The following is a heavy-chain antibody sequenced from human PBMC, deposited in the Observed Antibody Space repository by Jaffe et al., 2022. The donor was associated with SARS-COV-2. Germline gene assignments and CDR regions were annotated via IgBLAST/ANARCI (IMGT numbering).Heavy chain of an antibody. Sequence: QVQLVESGGGVVQPGRSLRLSCAASGFTFSSYGMHWVRQAPGKGLEWVAVISYDGSNKYYADSVKGRFTISRDNSKNTLYLQMNSLRAEDTAVYYCAKARNYDILTGAYYYYGMDVWGQGTTVTVSS. CDR1: GFTFSSYG. CDR2: ISYDGSNK. J-gene: IGHJ6*02. D-gene: IGHD3-9*01. V-gene: IGHV3-30*18. CDR3: AKARNYDILTGAYYYYGMDV.